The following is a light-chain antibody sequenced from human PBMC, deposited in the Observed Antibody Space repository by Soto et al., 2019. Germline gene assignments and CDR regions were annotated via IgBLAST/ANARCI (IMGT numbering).Light chain of an antibody. J-gene: IGLJ2*01. CDR1: SSNIGSNY. Sequence: QPVLTQPPSASGTPGQRVTISCSGSSSNIGSNYVYWYQQLPGAAPKLLIYSYNQRPSGVPDRVSGSKSGTSASLAISGLRSEDEADYYCASWDDSLSGVVFGGGTKLTVL. CDR2: SYN. V-gene: IGLV1-47*02. CDR3: ASWDDSLSGVV.